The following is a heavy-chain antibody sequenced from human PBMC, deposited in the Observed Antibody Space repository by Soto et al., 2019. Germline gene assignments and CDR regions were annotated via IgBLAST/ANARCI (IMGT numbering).Heavy chain of an antibody. CDR1: GFSLSTSGVG. CDR2: IYWDDDK. J-gene: IGHJ5*02. D-gene: IGHD2-2*01. CDR3: ARYCSSTSCPSYWFDP. V-gene: IGHV2-5*02. Sequence: QITLKESGPTLVKPTQTLTLTCAFSGFSLSTSGVGVGWIRQPPGKALEWLALIYWDDDKRYSPSLKSRLTITKDTSKNQVVLTMTNMDPVDKATYYCARYCSSTSCPSYWFDPWGQGTLVTVPS.